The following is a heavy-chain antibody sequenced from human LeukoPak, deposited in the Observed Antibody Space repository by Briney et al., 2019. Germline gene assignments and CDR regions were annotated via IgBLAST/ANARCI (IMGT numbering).Heavy chain of an antibody. CDR1: GYTFTSYA. D-gene: IGHD1-26*01. CDR3: ARQNPSGSYPFDY. CDR2: INAGNGNT. Sequence: RASVKVSCKASGYTFTSYAMHWVRQAPGQRLEWMGWINAGNGNTKYSQKFQGRVTMTRNTSISTAYMELSSLRSEDTAVYYCARQNPSGSYPFDYWGQGTLVTVSS. J-gene: IGHJ4*02. V-gene: IGHV1-3*01.